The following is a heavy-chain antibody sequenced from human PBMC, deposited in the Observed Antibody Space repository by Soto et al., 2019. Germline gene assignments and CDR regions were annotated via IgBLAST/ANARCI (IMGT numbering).Heavy chain of an antibody. Sequence: EVQLVESGGGLVQPGGSMRLSCAASGFTFSTYWMHWVRQAPGKGLVWVSRINSDESSTTYADSVKGRFTISRDNAKNTVYLQMNSLRAEDTAVYYCASEGGYCAGPSCYKYFQHWGQDTLVTVSS. V-gene: IGHV3-74*01. CDR1: GFTFSTYW. CDR2: INSDESST. J-gene: IGHJ1*01. D-gene: IGHD2-2*02. CDR3: ASEGGYCAGPSCYKYFQH.